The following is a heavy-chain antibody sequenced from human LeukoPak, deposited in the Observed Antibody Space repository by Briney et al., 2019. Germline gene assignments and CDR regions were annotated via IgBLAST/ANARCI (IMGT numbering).Heavy chain of an antibody. Sequence: SETLSLTCAVSGYSISSGYYWGWIRQPPGKGLEWIGSIYHSGSTYYNPSLKSRVTISVDTSKNQFSLKLSSVTAADTAVYCCASDLSGWYAQKYFQHWGQGTLVTVSS. J-gene: IGHJ1*01. CDR2: IYHSGST. CDR3: ASDLSGWYAQKYFQH. CDR1: GYSISSGYY. V-gene: IGHV4-38-2*01. D-gene: IGHD6-19*01.